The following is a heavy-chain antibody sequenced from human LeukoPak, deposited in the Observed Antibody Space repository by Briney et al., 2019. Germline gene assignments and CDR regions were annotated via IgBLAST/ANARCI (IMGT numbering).Heavy chain of an antibody. J-gene: IGHJ3*02. CDR1: GGSIGSGSYY. D-gene: IGHD3-3*01. CDR2: IYHSGST. CDR3: ASDQWLLYGWDAFDI. Sequence: PSQTLSLTCTVSGGSIGSGSYYWSWIRQPPGKGLEWIGYIYHSGSTYYNPSLKSRVTISVDRSKNQFSLKLSSVTAADTAVYYCASDQWLLYGWDAFDIWGQGTMVTVSS. V-gene: IGHV4-30-2*01.